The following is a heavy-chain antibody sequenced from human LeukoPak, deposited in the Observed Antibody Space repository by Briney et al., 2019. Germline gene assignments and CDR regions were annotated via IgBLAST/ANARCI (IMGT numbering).Heavy chain of an antibody. J-gene: IGHJ4*02. Sequence: GGSLRLSCAASGFPFSSYSMTWVRQAPGKGLEWVANIKPDGTTKFYVDSVKGRFTISRDNALNSLYLQMNSLRAEDTAIYYCARSTPYGTTWYGRSDYWGQGTLVTVSS. D-gene: IGHD6-13*01. CDR3: ARSTPYGTTWYGRSDY. V-gene: IGHV3-7*03. CDR2: IKPDGTTK. CDR1: GFPFSSYS.